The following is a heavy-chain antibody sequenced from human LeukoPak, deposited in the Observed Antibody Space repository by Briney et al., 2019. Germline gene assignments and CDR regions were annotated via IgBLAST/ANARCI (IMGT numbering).Heavy chain of an antibody. V-gene: IGHV1-8*01. Sequence: ASVKVSCKASGYTFTSYDINWVRQATGQGLEWMGWMNPNSGNTGYAQKFQGRVTMTRNTSISTAYTELSSLRSEDTAVYYCASSGWYRNWFDPWGQGTLVTVSS. CDR1: GYTFTSYD. D-gene: IGHD6-19*01. CDR2: MNPNSGNT. J-gene: IGHJ5*02. CDR3: ASSGWYRNWFDP.